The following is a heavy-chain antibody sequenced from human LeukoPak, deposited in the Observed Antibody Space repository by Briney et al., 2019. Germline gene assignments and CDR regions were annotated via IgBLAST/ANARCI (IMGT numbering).Heavy chain of an antibody. J-gene: IGHJ4*02. V-gene: IGHV4-59*08. Sequence: PSETLSLTCTVSGDSISTYYWSWIRQPPGKGLEWIGYIYYSGSTYYNPSLKSRVTISVDTSKNQFSLKLSSVTAADTAVYYCARYIQLWFALDYWGQGTLVTVSS. CDR3: ARYIQLWFALDY. CDR1: GDSISTYY. D-gene: IGHD5-18*01. CDR2: IYYSGST.